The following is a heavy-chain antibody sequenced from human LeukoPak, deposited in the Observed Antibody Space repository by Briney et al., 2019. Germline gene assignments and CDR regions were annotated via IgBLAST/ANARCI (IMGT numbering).Heavy chain of an antibody. J-gene: IGHJ4*02. V-gene: IGHV4-34*01. D-gene: IGHD5-18*01. Sequence: SETLSLTCAVYGGSFSGYYWSWIRQPPGKGLEWIGEINHSGSTNYTPSLKSRVTISVDTSKNQFSLKLSSVTAADTAVYYCARREQLWLRRYFDYWGQGTLVTVSS. CDR2: INHSGST. CDR3: ARREQLWLRRYFDY. CDR1: GGSFSGYY.